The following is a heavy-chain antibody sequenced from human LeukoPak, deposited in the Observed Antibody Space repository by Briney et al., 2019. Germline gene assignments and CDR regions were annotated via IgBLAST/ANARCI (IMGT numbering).Heavy chain of an antibody. CDR2: INQDGSEE. CDR3: ARDLDY. Sequence: GGSLRLSCAASGFTFSTYWMIWFRQAPGKGLEWVANINQDGSEEYYVDSVKGRFTIPRDNAKNSLYLQMNSLRAEDTAVYYCARDLDYWGQGTLVTVSS. J-gene: IGHJ4*02. CDR1: GFTFSTYW. V-gene: IGHV3-7*05.